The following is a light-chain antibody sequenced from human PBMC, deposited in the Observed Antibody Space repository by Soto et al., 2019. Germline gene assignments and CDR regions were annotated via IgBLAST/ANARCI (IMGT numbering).Light chain of an antibody. J-gene: IGKJ1*01. V-gene: IGKV1-5*03. Sequence: DIQMTQSPSSLSASVGDRVTITCRASQSITGWLAWYQQKPGKAPKLLIYKASSLESGVPSRFSGSGSGTEFTLTISSLQPDDFATYYCQHYNSYSEAFGQGTKVDIK. CDR3: QHYNSYSEA. CDR1: QSITGW. CDR2: KAS.